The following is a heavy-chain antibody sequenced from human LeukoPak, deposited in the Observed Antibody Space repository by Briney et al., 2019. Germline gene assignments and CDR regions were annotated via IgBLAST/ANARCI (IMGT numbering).Heavy chain of an antibody. CDR3: ARRRDRGRYFDL. CDR1: GYSFTGYW. J-gene: IGHJ2*01. D-gene: IGHD6-25*01. CDR2: VYPGDSDT. V-gene: IGHV5-51*01. Sequence: GASLQISCKGSGYSFTGYWIGWVRQLPGKGLEWMGIVYPGDSDTRYSPSFQGQVTISADKSITTAYLQWSSLKASDSAIYYCARRRDRGRYFDLWGRGTLVTVSS.